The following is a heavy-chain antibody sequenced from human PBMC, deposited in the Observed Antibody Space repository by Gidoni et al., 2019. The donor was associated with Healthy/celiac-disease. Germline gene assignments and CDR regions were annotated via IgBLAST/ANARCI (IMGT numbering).Heavy chain of an antibody. CDR3: ASGSSGNSGQEGAGY. CDR2: IIPILGIA. D-gene: IGHD3-22*01. CDR1: GDTFSSYT. Sequence: QVQLVQSGAEVKKHGSSVKVSCKASGDTFSSYTISWVRQAPGQGLEWMGRIIPILGIANYAQKFQGRVTITADKSTSTAYMELSSLRSEDTAVYYCASGSSGNSGQEGAGYWGQGTLVTVSS. J-gene: IGHJ4*02. V-gene: IGHV1-69*02.